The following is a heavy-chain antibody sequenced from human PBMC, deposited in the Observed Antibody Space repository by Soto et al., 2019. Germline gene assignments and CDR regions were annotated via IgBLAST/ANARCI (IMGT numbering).Heavy chain of an antibody. CDR1: GFTFSSYA. CDR3: ARGTIVARQHLDY. Sequence: QVQLVESGGGVVQPGKSLRLSCAAAGFTFSSYAMHWARQAPGKGLEWVTVISIRGGDEYYAESVRGRFTISRDDSRNTLYLQMDSLRVEDTAVDYCARGTIVARQHLDYWGQGPLVTVSS. CDR2: ISIRGGDE. V-gene: IGHV3-30*03. J-gene: IGHJ4*02. D-gene: IGHD6-6*01.